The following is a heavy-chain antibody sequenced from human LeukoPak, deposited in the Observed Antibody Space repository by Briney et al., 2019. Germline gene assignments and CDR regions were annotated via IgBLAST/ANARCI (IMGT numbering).Heavy chain of an antibody. V-gene: IGHV3-48*04. D-gene: IGHD3-22*01. CDR1: GFTFSSYS. CDR3: ARSDTSGYYHIPTDY. Sequence: PGGSLRLSCAASGFTFSSYSMNWVRQAPGKGLERISYISSSGSTIYYADSVKGRFTISRDNAKNSLYLQMKSLRAEDTAVYYCARSDTSGYYHIPTDYWGQGTLVTVSS. CDR2: ISSSGSTI. J-gene: IGHJ4*02.